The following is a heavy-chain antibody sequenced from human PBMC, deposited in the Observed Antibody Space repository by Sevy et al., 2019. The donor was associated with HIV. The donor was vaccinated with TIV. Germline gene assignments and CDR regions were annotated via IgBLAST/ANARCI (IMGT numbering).Heavy chain of an antibody. CDR3: AKRLVSWDGMDV. V-gene: IGHV3-21*01. J-gene: IGHJ6*02. CDR2: ISGSSNYI. D-gene: IGHD1-26*01. Sequence: GGSLRLSCAASGFTFDTYSMNWVRQAPGKGLEWVSFISGSSNYIYYADSVKGRFTVSRDNAKNSLYLQMNRVRAEDTAVYYCAKRLVSWDGMDVWGQETKVTVSS. CDR1: GFTFDTYS.